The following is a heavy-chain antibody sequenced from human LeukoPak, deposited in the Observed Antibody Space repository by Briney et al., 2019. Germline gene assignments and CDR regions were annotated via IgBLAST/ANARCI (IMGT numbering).Heavy chain of an antibody. V-gene: IGHV3-49*04. D-gene: IGHD2-15*01. CDR3: TRVVVVLNDAFDI. CDR1: GFTFGDYA. J-gene: IGHJ3*02. CDR2: IRSKAYGGTT. Sequence: GVLRLSCTASGFTFGDYAMSWVRQAPGKGLEWVGFIRSKAYGGTTEYAASVKGRFTISRDDSKSIAYLQMNGLKTEDTAVYYCTRVVVVLNDAFDIWGQGTMVTVSS.